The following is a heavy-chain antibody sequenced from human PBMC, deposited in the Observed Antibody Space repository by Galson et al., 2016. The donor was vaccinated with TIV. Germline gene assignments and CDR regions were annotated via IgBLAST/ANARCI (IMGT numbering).Heavy chain of an antibody. J-gene: IGHJ6*02. CDR3: ARERRHCGNNCYLYYYYGMDV. Sequence: SLRLSCAASGFTVSDNFMTWVRQAPGRGLEWVSLISAGGTTSYADSVQGRFTVSRDDSANTLYLQMKSLRPEDTAVYYCARERRHCGNNCYLYYYYGMDVWGQGTTVTVSS. CDR2: ISAGGTT. D-gene: IGHD2-21*02. CDR1: GFTVSDNF. V-gene: IGHV3-66*02.